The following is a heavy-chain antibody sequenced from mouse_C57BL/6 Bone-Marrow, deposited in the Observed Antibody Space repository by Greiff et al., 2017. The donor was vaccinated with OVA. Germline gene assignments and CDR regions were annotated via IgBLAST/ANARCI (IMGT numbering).Heavy chain of an antibody. CDR2: IYPGGGYT. CDR3: ARGGYYYGSSLYYFDY. J-gene: IGHJ2*01. V-gene: IGHV1-63*01. D-gene: IGHD1-1*01. CDR1: GYTFTNYW. Sequence: VQRVESGAELVRPGTSVKMSCKASGYTFTNYWIGWAKQRPGHGLEWIGDIYPGGGYTNYNEKFKGKATLTADKSSSTAYMQFSSLTSEDSAIYYCARGGYYYGSSLYYFDYWGQGTTLTVSS.